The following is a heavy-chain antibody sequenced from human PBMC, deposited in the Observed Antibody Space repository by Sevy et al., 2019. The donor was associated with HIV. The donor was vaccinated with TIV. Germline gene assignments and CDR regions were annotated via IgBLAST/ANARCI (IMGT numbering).Heavy chain of an antibody. J-gene: IGHJ4*02. V-gene: IGHV4-39*01. CDR3: ARHTSYISGDC. D-gene: IGHD2-21*01. CDR1: GGSISSYSYY. CDR2: VYYSGRT. Sequence: SETLSLTCTVSGGSISSYSYYWGWNRQPPGKGLEWIGRVYYSGRTYYNPSLGSRVTISVDKSKNQFSLKLSSVTAADTAVYYCARHTSYISGDCWGQGTLVTVSS.